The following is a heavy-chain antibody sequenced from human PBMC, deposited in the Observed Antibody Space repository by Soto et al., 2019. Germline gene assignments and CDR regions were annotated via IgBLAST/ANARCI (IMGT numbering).Heavy chain of an antibody. CDR3: ARQVAGSFRWLDP. J-gene: IGHJ5*02. CDR2: IDPSDSYT. Sequence: EVQLVQSGSEVMKPGESLRISCKGSGYTFTNYWIDWVRQMPGKGLEWMGRIDPSDSYTNYSPSFQGHVTISVDKSISTAYLSWSSLKASNTAMYYCARQVAGSFRWLDPWGQGTLVTVSS. CDR1: GYTFTNYW. D-gene: IGHD6-19*01. V-gene: IGHV5-10-1*03.